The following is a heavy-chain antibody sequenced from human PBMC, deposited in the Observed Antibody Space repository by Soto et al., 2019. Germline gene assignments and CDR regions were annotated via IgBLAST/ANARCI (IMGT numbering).Heavy chain of an antibody. CDR3: AKSLTGYCSGGSCYMNWFDP. V-gene: IGHV3-23*01. J-gene: IGHJ5*02. D-gene: IGHD2-15*01. Sequence: LRLSCAASGFTFSSYAMSWVRQAPGKGLEWVSAISGSGGSTYYADSVKGRFTISRDNSKNTLYLQMNSLRAEDTAVYYCAKSLTGYCSGGSCYMNWFDPWGQGTLVTVSS. CDR2: ISGSGGST. CDR1: GFTFSSYA.